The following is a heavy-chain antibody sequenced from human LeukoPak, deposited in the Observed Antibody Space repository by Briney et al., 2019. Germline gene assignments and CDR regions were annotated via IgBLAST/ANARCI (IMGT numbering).Heavy chain of an antibody. CDR1: GGSFSGYY. J-gene: IGHJ6*03. D-gene: IGHD6-13*01. Sequence: SEALSLTCAVYGGSFSGYYWSWIRQPPGKGLEWIGEINHSGSTNYNPSLKSRVTISVDTSKNQFSLKLSSVTAADTAVYYCAGGPRYSSSWYPHMDVWGKGTTVTVSS. V-gene: IGHV4-34*01. CDR2: INHSGST. CDR3: AGGPRYSSSWYPHMDV.